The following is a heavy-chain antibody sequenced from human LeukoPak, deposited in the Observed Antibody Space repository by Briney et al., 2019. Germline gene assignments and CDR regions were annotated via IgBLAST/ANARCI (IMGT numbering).Heavy chain of an antibody. V-gene: IGHV4-31*03. CDR2: IYYSGST. D-gene: IGHD3-22*01. CDR3: ARYYFDSSGYYYFDY. CDR1: GASISSGGYY. Sequence: SETLSLTCTVSGASISSGGYYWSWIRQHPGKGLEWIGYIYYSGSTYYNPSLKSRVTISVDTSKNQFSLKLSSVTAANTPVYYCARYYFDSSGYYYFDYWGQGTLVTVSS. J-gene: IGHJ4*02.